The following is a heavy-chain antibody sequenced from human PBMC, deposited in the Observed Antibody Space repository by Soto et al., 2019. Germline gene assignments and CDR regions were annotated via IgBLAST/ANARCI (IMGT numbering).Heavy chain of an antibody. CDR1: GFTFSSYA. J-gene: IGHJ4*02. CDR3: AKDESAGYYYFDY. V-gene: IGHV3-23*01. Sequence: RLSCAASGFTFSSYAMSWVRQAPGKGLEWVSVISNNGGSTYYADSVKGRFTISRDNSKNTLYLQMNSLRAEDTAVYYCAKDESAGYYYFDYWGQGTLVTVSS. CDR2: ISNNGGST. D-gene: IGHD3-9*01.